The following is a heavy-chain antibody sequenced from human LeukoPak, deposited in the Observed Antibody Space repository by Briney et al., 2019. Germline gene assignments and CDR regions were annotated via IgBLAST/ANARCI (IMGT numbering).Heavy chain of an antibody. V-gene: IGHV4-59*01. Sequence: SETLSLTCTVSGGSISSYYCSWIRQPPGRGLGWIGYIYYSGSTNYNPPLKSRVTISVDTSKTHFSLKLSSVTAADTAVYYCARVVRGGWLRGWFDPWGQGTLVTVSS. D-gene: IGHD3-10*01. CDR3: ARVVRGGWLRGWFDP. CDR1: GGSISSYY. CDR2: IYYSGST. J-gene: IGHJ5*02.